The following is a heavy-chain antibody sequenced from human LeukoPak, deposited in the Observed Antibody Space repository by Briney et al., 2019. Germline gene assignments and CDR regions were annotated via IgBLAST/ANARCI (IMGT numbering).Heavy chain of an antibody. CDR2: ISYDGSNK. Sequence: GGSLRLSCAASGFSFSNAWMSWVRQAPGKGLEWVAVISYDGSNKYYADSVKGRFTISRDNSKNTLYLQMNSLRAEDTAVYYCARGRYSGYDAFDYWGQGTLVTVSS. D-gene: IGHD5-12*01. J-gene: IGHJ4*02. V-gene: IGHV3-30-3*01. CDR1: GFSFSNAW. CDR3: ARGRYSGYDAFDY.